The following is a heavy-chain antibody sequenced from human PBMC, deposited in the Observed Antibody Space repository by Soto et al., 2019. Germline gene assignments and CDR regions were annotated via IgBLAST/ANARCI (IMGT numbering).Heavy chain of an antibody. Sequence: QVQLVESGGGVVQPGRSLRLSCAASGFTFSSYGMHWVRQAPGKGLEWVAVIWYDGSNKYYADSVKGRFTISRDNSKNTLYLQMNSLRAEDTAVYYCARDKWLYDSSGYYSYGMDVWGQGTTVTVSS. V-gene: IGHV3-33*01. CDR2: IWYDGSNK. CDR1: GFTFSSYG. J-gene: IGHJ6*02. D-gene: IGHD3-22*01. CDR3: ARDKWLYDSSGYYSYGMDV.